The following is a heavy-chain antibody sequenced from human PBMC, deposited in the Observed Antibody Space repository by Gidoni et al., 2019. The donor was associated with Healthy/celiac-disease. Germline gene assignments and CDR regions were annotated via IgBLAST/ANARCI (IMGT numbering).Heavy chain of an antibody. CDR1: GFTFSSNA. CDR2: ISGSGGRT. D-gene: IGHD3-22*01. Sequence: EVKPLESGGGWVQPGGSLRLPCAASGFTFSSNAMSWVRQAPGKGLEWVSAISGSGGRTYYADSVKGRFTISRDNSKNTLYLQMNSLRAEDTAVYYCAKEGYDSSGYQFDYWGQGTLVTVSS. J-gene: IGHJ4*02. CDR3: AKEGYDSSGYQFDY. V-gene: IGHV3-23*01.